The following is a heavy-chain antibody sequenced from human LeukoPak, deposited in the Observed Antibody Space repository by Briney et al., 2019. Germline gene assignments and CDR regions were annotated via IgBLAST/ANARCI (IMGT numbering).Heavy chain of an antibody. D-gene: IGHD3-10*02. V-gene: IGHV3-7*01. Sequence: GGSLRLSCAASGFTFTNYWMNWVRQAPGKGLEWVANIKQDGSEKYYVDSVKGRFTISRDNAKNSLYLQLNSLRAEDTAVYYCAELGITMIGGVWGKGTTVTISS. CDR1: GFTFTNYW. J-gene: IGHJ6*04. CDR3: AELGITMIGGV. CDR2: IKQDGSEK.